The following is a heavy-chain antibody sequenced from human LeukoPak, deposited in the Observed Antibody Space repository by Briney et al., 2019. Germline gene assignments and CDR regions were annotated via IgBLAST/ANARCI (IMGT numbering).Heavy chain of an antibody. CDR1: GGTFSSYA. V-gene: IGHV1-69*01. CDR3: ARDPGYCSSTSCYRGAFDI. J-gene: IGHJ3*02. D-gene: IGHD2-2*01. Sequence: GASVKVSCKASGGTFSSYAISWVRQAPGQGLEWMGGIIPIFGTANYAQKFQGRVTITADESTSTAYMELSSLRSEDTAVYYCARDPGYCSSTSCYRGAFDIWGQGTMVTVSS. CDR2: IIPIFGTA.